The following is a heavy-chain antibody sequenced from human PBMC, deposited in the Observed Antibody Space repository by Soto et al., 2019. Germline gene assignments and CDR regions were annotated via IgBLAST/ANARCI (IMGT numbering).Heavy chain of an antibody. CDR3: AGGGISYASGRDNWFDP. V-gene: IGHV4-4*02. J-gene: IGHJ5*02. CDR1: GGSISSGIW. Sequence: QVQLQESGPGLVTPSGTLSLTCAVSGGSISSGIWWTWVRQPPGKGLEWIGEIHYTGRTNYKSTLQSRASMSKDKSNTLFPLDLRSVTAADTAVYYCAGGGISYASGRDNWFDPWGQGTLVTVSS. D-gene: IGHD3-16*01. CDR2: IHYTGRT.